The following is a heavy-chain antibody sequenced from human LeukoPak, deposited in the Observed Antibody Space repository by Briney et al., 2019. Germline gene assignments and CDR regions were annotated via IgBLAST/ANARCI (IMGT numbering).Heavy chain of an antibody. CDR3: AKDPRTTVTTGWFDP. J-gene: IGHJ5*02. Sequence: GRSLRLSCAASGFTFSRYGMHWVRQAPGKGLEWVAVISYDGSNKYYADSVKGRFTISRDNSKNTLYLQMNSLRAEDTAVYYCAKDPRTTVTTGWFDPWGQGTLVTVSS. D-gene: IGHD4-17*01. V-gene: IGHV3-30*18. CDR1: GFTFSRYG. CDR2: ISYDGSNK.